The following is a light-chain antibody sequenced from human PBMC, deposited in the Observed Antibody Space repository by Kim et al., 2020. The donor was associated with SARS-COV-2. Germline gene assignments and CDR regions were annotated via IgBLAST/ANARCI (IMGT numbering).Light chain of an antibody. Sequence: GKTARSTCGGNNIGRKNVHWYQQKPGQAPVLVIYYDSDRPSGIPERFSGANSGNTATLPISRVEAGDEADYYCQVWDSSNDHRVFGGGTQLTVL. J-gene: IGLJ2*01. CDR3: QVWDSSNDHRV. CDR2: YDS. CDR1: NIGRKN. V-gene: IGLV3-21*04.